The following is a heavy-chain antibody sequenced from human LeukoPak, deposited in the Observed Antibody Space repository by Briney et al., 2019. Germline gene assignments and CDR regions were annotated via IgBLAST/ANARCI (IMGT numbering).Heavy chain of an antibody. CDR3: ARHGGYYYGSGSYPRDWFDP. CDR1: GGSFSGYY. D-gene: IGHD3-10*01. CDR2: INHSGST. J-gene: IGHJ5*02. V-gene: IGHV4-34*01. Sequence: SETLSLTCAVYGGSFSGYYWSWIRQPPGKCLDLIGGINHSGSTNYNPSLKSRVTISVDTSKNQFSLKLSSVTAADTAVYYCARHGGYYYGSGSYPRDWFDPWGQGTLVTVSS.